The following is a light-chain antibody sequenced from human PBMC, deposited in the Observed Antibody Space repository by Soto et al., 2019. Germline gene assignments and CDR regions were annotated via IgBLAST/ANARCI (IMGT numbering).Light chain of an antibody. CDR1: QSVSSSY. Sequence: EIVLTQSPGTLSLSPGERATLSCRASQSVSSSYLGWYQKKPGQAPRLLIFGASSRATGIPDRFSGSGSESDLTLTITRLEPEDFAVYYCQQYSNSAWTFGQGTRVEIK. CDR3: QQYSNSAWT. CDR2: GAS. V-gene: IGKV3-20*01. J-gene: IGKJ1*01.